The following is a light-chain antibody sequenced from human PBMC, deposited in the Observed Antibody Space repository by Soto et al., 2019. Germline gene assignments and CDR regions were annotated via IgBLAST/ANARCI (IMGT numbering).Light chain of an antibody. V-gene: IGLV4-69*01. CDR1: SGHTNYA. Sequence: QLVLTQSPSASASLGASVKLTCTLSSGHTNYAIAWLRLQPEKGPRYLMKLNSDGRHSKGDRIPDRFSGSSSGAERYLTISSLRSEDEADYYCLTWGAGIWVFGGGTKLTVL. CDR2: LNSDGRH. J-gene: IGLJ3*02. CDR3: LTWGAGIWV.